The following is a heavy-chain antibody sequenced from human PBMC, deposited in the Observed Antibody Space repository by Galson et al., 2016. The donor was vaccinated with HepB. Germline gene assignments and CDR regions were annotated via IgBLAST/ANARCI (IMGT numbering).Heavy chain of an antibody. V-gene: IGHV7-4-1*02. J-gene: IGHJ5*02. Sequence: SCKASGYPFPSYAMNWVRHAPGPTLEWMGWINTPTGNPTYSQGFTGRFVFSLDTSVTTAYLQINSLKAEDTAVYYCARDGVVTTPRANWFDPWGQGTLVTVSS. CDR2: INTPTGNP. D-gene: IGHD2-21*02. CDR3: ARDGVVTTPRANWFDP. CDR1: GYPFPSYA.